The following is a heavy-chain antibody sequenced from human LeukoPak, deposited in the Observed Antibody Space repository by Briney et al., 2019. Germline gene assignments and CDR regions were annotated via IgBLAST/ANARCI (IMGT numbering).Heavy chain of an antibody. V-gene: IGHV3-7*04. CDR3: ARGSNSAFDY. Sequence: PGGSLRLSCAASGLTVSNNYMKWVRQAPGKGLEWVANIKQDGSEKYYVDSVKGRFTISRDNAKNSLYLQMNSLRAEDTAVYYCARGSNSAFDYWGQGTLVTVSS. J-gene: IGHJ4*02. D-gene: IGHD6-6*01. CDR2: IKQDGSEK. CDR1: GLTVSNNY.